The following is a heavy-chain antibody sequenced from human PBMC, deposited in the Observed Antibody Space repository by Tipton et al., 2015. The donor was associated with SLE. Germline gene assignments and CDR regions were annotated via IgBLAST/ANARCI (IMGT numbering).Heavy chain of an antibody. CDR2: IYYSGST. Sequence: TLSLTCTVSGGSISSGGYYWSWIRQHPGKGLEWIGYIYYSGSTYYNPSLKSRVTISVDTSKNQFSLKLSSVTAADTAVYYCARDLSYHYDRSGHYYRGMDVWGQGTTVTVSS. D-gene: IGHD3-22*01. CDR3: ARDLSYHYDRSGHYYRGMDV. CDR1: GGSISSGGYY. V-gene: IGHV4-31*03. J-gene: IGHJ6*02.